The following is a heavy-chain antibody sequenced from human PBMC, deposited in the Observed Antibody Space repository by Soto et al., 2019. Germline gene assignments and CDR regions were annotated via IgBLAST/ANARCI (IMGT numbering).Heavy chain of an antibody. CDR3: AREAEDSGYSYGYWGYFDY. J-gene: IGHJ4*02. CDR1: GFTFSSYW. D-gene: IGHD5-18*01. CDR2: IKQDGSEK. Sequence: GGSLRLSCAASGFTFSSYWMSWVRQAPGKGLEWVANIKQDGSEKYYVDSVKGRFTISRDNAMNSLYLQMNSLRAEDTAVYYCAREAEDSGYSYGYWGYFDYWGQGTLVTVSS. V-gene: IGHV3-7*03.